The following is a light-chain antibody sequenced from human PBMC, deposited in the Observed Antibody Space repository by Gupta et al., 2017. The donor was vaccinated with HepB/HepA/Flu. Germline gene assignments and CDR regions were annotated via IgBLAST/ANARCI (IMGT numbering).Light chain of an antibody. J-gene: IGLJ2*01. CDR2: DVT. CDR1: SSDVGRYDL. CDR3: CSYAHSRTFVI. Sequence: QSALTHPASVSGSPGQSITISCTGTSSDVGRYDLVAWYQQHPGTAPKLLIYDVTKRPSGVPNRFSASKSGTTASLTISGLQAEDEADYYCCSYAHSRTFVIFGGGTKLTVL. V-gene: IGLV2-23*02.